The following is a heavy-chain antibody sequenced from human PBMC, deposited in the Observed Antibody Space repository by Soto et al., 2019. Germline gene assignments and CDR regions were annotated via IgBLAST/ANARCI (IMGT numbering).Heavy chain of an antibody. CDR2: IIPVFGTA. CDR3: ARGFSGVGGWVY. CDR1: GGTFSSYA. Sequence: QVQLVQSGAEVKKPGSSVKVSCKASGGTFSSYAISWVRQAPGQGLEWMGGIIPVFGTANYAQKFQGRVTITADEYTSTAYMELSSLRSEGTAVYYCARGFSGVGGWVYWGQGTLVTVSS. D-gene: IGHD3-10*01. V-gene: IGHV1-69*01. J-gene: IGHJ4*02.